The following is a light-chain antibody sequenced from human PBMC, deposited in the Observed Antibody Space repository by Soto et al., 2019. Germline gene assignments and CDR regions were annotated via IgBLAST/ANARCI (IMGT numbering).Light chain of an antibody. CDR3: QHYGGMWT. Sequence: DIQITQSPSTLSASIGDRVTITCRASESIRTWLAWYQHKPGKAPKFLIYDASSLESGVPSRFSGSGSGTEFILTISSLQPDDFATYYCQHYGGMWTFGQGAK. J-gene: IGKJ1*01. V-gene: IGKV1-5*01. CDR2: DAS. CDR1: ESIRTW.